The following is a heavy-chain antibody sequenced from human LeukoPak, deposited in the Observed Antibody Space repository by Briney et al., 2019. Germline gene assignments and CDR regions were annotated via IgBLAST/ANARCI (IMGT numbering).Heavy chain of an antibody. V-gene: IGHV4-34*01. Sequence: SETLSLTCTISGGSVSDYYWSWIRQPPGKGLEWIGEINHIGSTNYNPSLNSRVTISVDTSKNQFSLNLSSVTAADTAVYYCARGSEPGSAYYYADYWGQGTLVAVSS. CDR2: INHIGST. CDR1: GGSVSDYY. D-gene: IGHD3-22*01. J-gene: IGHJ4*02. CDR3: ARGSEPGSAYYYADY.